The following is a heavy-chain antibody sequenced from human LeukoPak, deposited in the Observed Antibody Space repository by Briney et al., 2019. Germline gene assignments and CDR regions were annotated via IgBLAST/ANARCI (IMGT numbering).Heavy chain of an antibody. J-gene: IGHJ5*02. V-gene: IGHV1-2*02. Sequence: ASVKVSCKASGYPFTGFYMHWVRQAPGQGLEWMGWTNPNTGDRNYAQKFQGRVTMTRDTSISTAYMELNRLRSDDTAIYYCARDERYSQLWFQLDPWGQGTLVTVSS. CDR2: TNPNTGDR. CDR3: ARDERYSQLWFQLDP. D-gene: IGHD5-18*01. CDR1: GYPFTGFY.